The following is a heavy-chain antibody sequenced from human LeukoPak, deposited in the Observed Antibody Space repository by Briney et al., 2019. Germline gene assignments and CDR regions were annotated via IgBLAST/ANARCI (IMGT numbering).Heavy chain of an antibody. D-gene: IGHD1-26*01. CDR3: ARQNTPHGNFDY. CDR2: IGVAANT. CDR1: GFTFSSYD. J-gene: IGHJ4*02. Sequence: LPGGSLRLSCAASGFTFSSYDMHWVRQATGKGLEWVSAIGVAANTFYSGSVKGRFTISRENAKNSLYLLMSSLRAEDTAAYYCARQNTPHGNFDYWGQGTLVTVSS. V-gene: IGHV3-13*01.